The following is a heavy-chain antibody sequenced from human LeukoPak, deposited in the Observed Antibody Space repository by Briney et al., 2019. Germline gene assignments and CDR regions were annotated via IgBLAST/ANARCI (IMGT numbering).Heavy chain of an antibody. Sequence: SGPALVKPTQTLTLTCTFSGFSLSTSGMRVSWIRQPPGKALEWLARIDWDDDKFYSTSLKTRLTISKDTSKNQVVLTMTNMDPVETATYYWARTPYCGCYCYVDYLGQGTLVTVSS. J-gene: IGHJ4*02. CDR2: IDWDDDK. V-gene: IGHV2-70*04. D-gene: IGHD2-21*02. CDR3: ARTPYCGCYCYVDY. CDR1: GFSLSTSGMR.